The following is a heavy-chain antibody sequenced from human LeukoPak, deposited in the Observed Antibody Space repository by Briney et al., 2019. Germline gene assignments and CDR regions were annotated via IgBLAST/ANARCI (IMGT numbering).Heavy chain of an antibody. CDR2: IYFSGGT. Sequence: SETLSLTCTVSGGSISSSMYYGGWIRQPPGRGLGWIAIIYFSGGTYDNPSLRRRVTISVDTSKTLFSLKVSSVTAADTAVFYCARQGYAAFSPRPFDCWGQGTLVTVSS. V-gene: IGHV4-39*01. D-gene: IGHD1-1*01. J-gene: IGHJ4*02. CDR3: ARQGYAAFSPRPFDC. CDR1: GGSISSSMYY.